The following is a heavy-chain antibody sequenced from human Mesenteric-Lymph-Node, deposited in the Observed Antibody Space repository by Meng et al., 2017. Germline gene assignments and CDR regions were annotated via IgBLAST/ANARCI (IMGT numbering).Heavy chain of an antibody. CDR2: IYHSGST. CDR3: ASFPPPGKQWLVTDY. Sequence: QLHLQVSAPGLVQPPGTRSLPCSVSGASISSSNWWSWVRQPPGKGLEWIGEIYHSGSTNYNPSLKSRVTISLDKSKNQFSLKLSSVTAADTAVYYCASFPPPGKQWLVTDYWGQGTLVTVSS. V-gene: IGHV4-4*03. D-gene: IGHD6-19*01. J-gene: IGHJ4*02. CDR1: GASISSSNW.